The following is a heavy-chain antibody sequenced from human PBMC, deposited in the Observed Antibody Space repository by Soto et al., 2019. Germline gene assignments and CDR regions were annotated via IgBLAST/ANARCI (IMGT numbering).Heavy chain of an antibody. CDR3: ARYRWNDYVWGSYHIDY. Sequence: QVQLVQSGAEVKKPGASVKVSCKASGYTFTSYGISWVRQAPGQGLEWMGWISAYNGNTNYAQKLQGRVTMTTDTSTSTDYMELRSLTSEDTAVYYCARYRWNDYVWGSYHIDYWGQGTLVTVSS. D-gene: IGHD3-16*02. J-gene: IGHJ4*02. CDR2: ISAYNGNT. V-gene: IGHV1-18*01. CDR1: GYTFTSYG.